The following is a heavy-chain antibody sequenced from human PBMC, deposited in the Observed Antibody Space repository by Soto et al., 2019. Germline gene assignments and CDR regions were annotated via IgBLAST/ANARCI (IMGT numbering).Heavy chain of an antibody. CDR3: ARDPLRYCSSTSCYSYYYYYYYMDV. Sequence: PGGSLRLSCAASGFTFTNYAMNWVRQAPGKGLEWVSTITSGGGRTNYADSVKGRFTISRDNAKNTLYLQMNSLRAEDTAVYYCARDPLRYCSSTSCYSYYYYYYYMDVWGKGTTVTVSS. CDR1: GFTFTNYA. CDR2: ITSGGGRT. D-gene: IGHD2-2*01. V-gene: IGHV3-23*01. J-gene: IGHJ6*03.